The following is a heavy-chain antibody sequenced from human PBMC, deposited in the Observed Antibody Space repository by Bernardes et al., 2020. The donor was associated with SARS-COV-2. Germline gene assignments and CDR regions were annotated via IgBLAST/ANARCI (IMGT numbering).Heavy chain of an antibody. CDR1: GGSFSGYY. CDR2: INHSGST. J-gene: IGHJ5*02. Sequence: SETLSRTCAVYGGSFSGYYWSWIRQPPGKGLEWIGEINHSGSTNYNPSLKSRVTISVDTSKNQFSLKLSSVTAADTAVYYCARWDIVVVPAAISGFDPWGQGTLVTVSS. D-gene: IGHD2-2*01. V-gene: IGHV4-34*01. CDR3: ARWDIVVVPAAISGFDP.